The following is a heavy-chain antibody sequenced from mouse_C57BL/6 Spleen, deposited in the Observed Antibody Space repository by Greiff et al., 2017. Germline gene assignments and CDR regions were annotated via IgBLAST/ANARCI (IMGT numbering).Heavy chain of an antibody. J-gene: IGHJ2*01. Sequence: QVQLQQSGAELVMPGASVKLSCKASGYTFTSYWMHWVKQRPGQGLEWIGEIDPSDSYTNYNQKFKGKSTLTVDKSSSTAYMQLSSLTSEDSAVYYCARKAGYYAPDYWGQGTTLTVSS. CDR3: ARKAGYYAPDY. CDR2: IDPSDSYT. CDR1: GYTFTSYW. V-gene: IGHV1-69*01. D-gene: IGHD2-3*01.